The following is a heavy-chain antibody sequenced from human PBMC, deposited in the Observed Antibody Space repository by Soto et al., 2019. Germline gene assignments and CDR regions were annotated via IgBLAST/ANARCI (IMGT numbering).Heavy chain of an antibody. Sequence: PSETLSLTCTVSRGSISSGTNYCAWIRQPPGKGLEWIANIYYSGSTFYNPSLKSRVTISLDTSKNQFSLKLRPVTAADTAVYYCARHEAGWYFDSWGQGTLVTVSS. CDR1: RGSISSGTNY. CDR2: IYYSGST. CDR3: ARHEAGWYFDS. V-gene: IGHV4-39*01. D-gene: IGHD6-25*01. J-gene: IGHJ4*02.